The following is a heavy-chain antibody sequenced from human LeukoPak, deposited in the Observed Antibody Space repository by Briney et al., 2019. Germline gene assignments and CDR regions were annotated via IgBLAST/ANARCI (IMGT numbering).Heavy chain of an antibody. V-gene: IGHV3-53*01. CDR3: ARDLGETGY. D-gene: IGHD3-10*01. Sequence: WGGLRLSRAAPGVTVRSNYMSWGRQGPGEGLEWVSVIYSGGSTYYADSVKGRFTISRDNSKNTLYLQMSSLRAEDTAVYYCARDLGETGYWGQGTLVTVSS. CDR1: GVTVRSNY. CDR2: IYSGGST. J-gene: IGHJ4*02.